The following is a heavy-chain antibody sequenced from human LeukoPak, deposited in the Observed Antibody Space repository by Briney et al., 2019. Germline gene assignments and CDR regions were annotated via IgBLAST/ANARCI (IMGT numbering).Heavy chain of an antibody. CDR3: ARDRYYGSNYYGMDV. J-gene: IGHJ6*02. V-gene: IGHV4-31*03. Sequence: SETLSLTCTVSGGSISSGGYYWSWIRQHPGKGLEWIGYIYYSGSTYYNPSLKSRVTISVDTSKNQFSLKLSSVTAADTAVYYCARDRYYGSNYYGMDVWGQGTTVTVSS. CDR1: GGSISSGGYY. D-gene: IGHD3-10*01. CDR2: IYYSGST.